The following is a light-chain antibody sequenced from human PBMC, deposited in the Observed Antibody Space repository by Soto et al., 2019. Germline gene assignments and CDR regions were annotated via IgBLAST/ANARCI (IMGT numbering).Light chain of an antibody. V-gene: IGKV3-20*01. CDR2: GAS. J-gene: IGKJ4*01. Sequence: EIVLTQSPGTLSLSPGDRATLSCRASQSVSSSYLAGYQQKPGQAPRLLIYGASSRATGIPDRFSGSGSGTDFTLTISRLEPEDFAVYYCQQYCSSRLTFGGGTKVEIK. CDR1: QSVSSSY. CDR3: QQYCSSRLT.